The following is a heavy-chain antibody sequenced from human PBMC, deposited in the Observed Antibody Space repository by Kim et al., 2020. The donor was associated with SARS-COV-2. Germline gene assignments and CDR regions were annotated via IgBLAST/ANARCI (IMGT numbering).Heavy chain of an antibody. J-gene: IGHJ6*04. Sequence: STVYADSGKGRFTIARDNAKEKLYLEMNRLRVEDTAVYYCVRAAGGGVWGKGTTVTVAS. CDR2: ST. CDR3: VRAAGGGV. V-gene: IGHV3-74*01. D-gene: IGHD2-15*01.